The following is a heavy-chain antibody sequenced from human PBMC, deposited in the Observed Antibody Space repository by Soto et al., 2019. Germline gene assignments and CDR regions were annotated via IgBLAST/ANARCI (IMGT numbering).Heavy chain of an antibody. CDR2: ISTSSTAI. J-gene: IGHJ6*02. CDR3: AKGGYSSSSGYYYYGMDV. Sequence: GGSLRLSCAASGFTFTPHSMNWVRQAPGKGLEWVSYISTSSTAIYYADSVRGRFTISRDKAKNSLYLQRKSVRAEGTGGYYCAKGGYSSSSGYYYYGMDVWGQGTTVTVSS. V-gene: IGHV3-48*01. CDR1: GFTFTPHS. D-gene: IGHD6-6*01.